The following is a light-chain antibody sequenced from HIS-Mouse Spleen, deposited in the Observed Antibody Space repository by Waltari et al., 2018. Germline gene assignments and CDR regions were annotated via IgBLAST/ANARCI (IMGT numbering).Light chain of an antibody. CDR3: YSTDSSGNHRV. V-gene: IGLV3-10*01. CDR2: EDS. CDR1: AFPKKY. Sequence: SYELTQPSSVSVSPGQTARITCPGDAFPKKYAYWYQQKSGQALVLVIYEDSKRPSGIPERFSGSSSGTMATLTISGAQVEDEADYYCYSTDSSGNHRVFGGGTKLTVL. J-gene: IGLJ2*01.